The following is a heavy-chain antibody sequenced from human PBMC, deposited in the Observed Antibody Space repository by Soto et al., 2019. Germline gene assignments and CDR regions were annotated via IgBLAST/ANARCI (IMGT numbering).Heavy chain of an antibody. CDR1: GFTFSSYA. J-gene: IGHJ6*02. V-gene: IGHV3-23*01. CDR3: AKVGGGGYYYYGMDV. D-gene: IGHD1-26*01. CDR2: ISGSGGST. Sequence: LRLSCAASGFTFSSYAMSWVRQAPWKGLEWVSAISGSGGSTYYADSVKGRFTISRDNSKNTLYLQMNSLRAEDTAVYYCAKVGGGGYYYYGMDVWGQGTTVTVSS.